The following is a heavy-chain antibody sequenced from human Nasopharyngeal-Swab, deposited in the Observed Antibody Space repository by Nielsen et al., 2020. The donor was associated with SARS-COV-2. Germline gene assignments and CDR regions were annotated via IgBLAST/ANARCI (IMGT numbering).Heavy chain of an antibody. J-gene: IGHJ4*02. D-gene: IGHD1-26*01. Sequence: SETLSLTCTVSGGSISNYYWTWIRQSPGKGLEWIGYIYYSGSTDYNPSLKGRVTISVDTSKNQFSLKLNSVTAADTAVYYCARRETIVGSFDYWGQGTLVTVSS. CDR1: GGSISNYY. CDR2: IYYSGST. V-gene: IGHV4-59*08. CDR3: ARRETIVGSFDY.